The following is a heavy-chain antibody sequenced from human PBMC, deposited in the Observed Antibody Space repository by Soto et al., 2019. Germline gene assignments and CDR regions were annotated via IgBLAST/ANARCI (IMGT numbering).Heavy chain of an antibody. V-gene: IGHV6-1*01. CDR3: ARAPGGIDAFDI. CDR2: TYYRSKWYN. Sequence: QTLSLTSAISGDSVSSNSAAWNLIRHSPSRGLEWLGRTYYRSKWYNDYAVSVKSRITINPDTSKNQFSLQLNSVTPEDTAVYYCARAPGGIDAFDIWGQGTMVTVSS. CDR1: GDSVSSNSAA. J-gene: IGHJ3*02. D-gene: IGHD3-16*01.